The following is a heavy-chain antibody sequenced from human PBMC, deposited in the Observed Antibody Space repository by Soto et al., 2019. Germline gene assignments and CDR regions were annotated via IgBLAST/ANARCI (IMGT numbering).Heavy chain of an antibody. Sequence: GGSLRLSCAVSGFTVSSKYMNWVRQAPGKGLEWVSVIYSGGSTYYADSVKGRFSIYRDNSKNTLYLQMNSLRAEDTAVYYCARAPLYCSSSSCPKYYFDYWGQGTLVTVSS. CDR1: GFTVSSKY. V-gene: IGHV3-66*01. CDR3: ARAPLYCSSSSCPKYYFDY. CDR2: IYSGGST. D-gene: IGHD2-2*01. J-gene: IGHJ4*02.